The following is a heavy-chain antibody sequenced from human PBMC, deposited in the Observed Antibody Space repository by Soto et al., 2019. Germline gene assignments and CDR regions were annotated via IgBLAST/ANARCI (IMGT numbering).Heavy chain of an antibody. V-gene: IGHV4-30-4*01. CDR1: GGSFSSGDYY. CDR2: IYYTGST. Sequence: QVQLQESGPGVVKPSQTLSLTCTVSGGSFSSGDYYWSWVRQPPGKGLEWIGYIYYTGSTCNNPSLTSRVSISIDTSKTQFSLKLSSVTAADTAVYYCARIHFGDEPSYYYYGMDVWGQGTTVTVSS. J-gene: IGHJ6*02. CDR3: ARIHFGDEPSYYYYGMDV. D-gene: IGHD4-17*01.